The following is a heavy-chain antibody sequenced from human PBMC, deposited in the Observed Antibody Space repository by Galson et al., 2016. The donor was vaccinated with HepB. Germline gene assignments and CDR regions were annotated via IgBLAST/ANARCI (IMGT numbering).Heavy chain of an antibody. CDR1: GFTFSDYC. Sequence: SLRLSCAASGFTFSDYCVNWVRQAPGKGLEWVSYISYTTDMIYYADSVKGRFTISRDNAKNSLYLQMNSLRDEDTAVYFWSRSMIRGVIIYGMDVWGQGTTLTVSS. D-gene: IGHD3-10*01. V-gene: IGHV3-48*02. CDR3: SRSMIRGVIIYGMDV. CDR2: ISYTTDMI. J-gene: IGHJ6*02.